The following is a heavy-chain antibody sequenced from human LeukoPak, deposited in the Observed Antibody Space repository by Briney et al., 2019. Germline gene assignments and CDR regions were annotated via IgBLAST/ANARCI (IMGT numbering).Heavy chain of an antibody. CDR2: ISSSGSTI. D-gene: IGHD3-10*01. Sequence: PGGSLRLSCAASGFTFSDYYMSWIRQAPGKGLEWVSYISSSGSTIYYADSVKGRFTISRDNAKNSLYLQMNSLRAEDTAVCYCARDQVVRGVIDYYYYMDVWGKGTTVTVSS. J-gene: IGHJ6*03. CDR3: ARDQVVRGVIDYYYYMDV. CDR1: GFTFSDYY. V-gene: IGHV3-11*04.